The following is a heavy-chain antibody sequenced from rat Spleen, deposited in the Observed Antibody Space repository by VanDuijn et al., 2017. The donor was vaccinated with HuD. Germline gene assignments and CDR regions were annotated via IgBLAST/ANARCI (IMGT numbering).Heavy chain of an antibody. CDR3: ARSDGTHYYLPFAY. CDR2: INSAGST. Sequence: EVQPQESGPGLVKPSQSLSLTCSVTGYSITSSYKWNWIRKFPGHKLEWMGYINSAGSTNYNPSLKSRISITRDTSKNQFFLQVNSVSTEDTATYYCARSDGTHYYLPFAYWGQGTLVTVSS. V-gene: IGHV3-3*01. D-gene: IGHD1-12*02. J-gene: IGHJ3*01. CDR1: GYSITSSYK.